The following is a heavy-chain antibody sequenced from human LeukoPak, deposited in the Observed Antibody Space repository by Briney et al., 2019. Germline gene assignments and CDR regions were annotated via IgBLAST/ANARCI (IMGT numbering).Heavy chain of an antibody. V-gene: IGHV3-7*03. D-gene: IGHD3-22*01. CDR3: AGAMYYYDSGGYPQGRYYFDY. CDR1: GLTFSIHW. J-gene: IGHJ4*02. CDR2: INQDGSDK. Sequence: GGSLRLSCAASGLTFSIHWMNWVRQAPGKGLECVANINQDGSDKYYVDSVKGRFTISRDNPKNTLYLQMNSLRAEDTAIYYCAGAMYYYDSGGYPQGRYYFDYWGQGTLVTVSS.